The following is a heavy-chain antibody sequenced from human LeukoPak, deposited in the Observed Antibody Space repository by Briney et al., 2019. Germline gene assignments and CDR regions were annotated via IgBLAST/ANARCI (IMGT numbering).Heavy chain of an antibody. CDR1: GFTFDDYA. D-gene: IGHD3-10*01. CDR3: AKALLAGPGGRGVNYFDS. J-gene: IGHJ4*02. CDR2: ISWSSDSI. Sequence: PGGSLRLSCAASGFTFDDYAMHWVRQAPGKGLEWVSGISWSSDSIGYVDSVKGRFSISRDNAKNSLYLQMNSLRAEDTAFYYCAKALLAGPGGRGVNYFDSWGQGTLVTVSS. V-gene: IGHV3-9*01.